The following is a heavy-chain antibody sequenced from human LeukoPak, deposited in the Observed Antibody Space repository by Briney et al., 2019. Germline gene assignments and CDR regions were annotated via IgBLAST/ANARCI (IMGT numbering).Heavy chain of an antibody. Sequence: SVKVSCKASGGTFSSYAISWVRQAPGQGLEWMGGIIPIFGTANYAQKFQGRVTITTDESTSTAYMELSSLRSEDTAVYYCASVGATYYYDSSGYYFDYWGQGTLVTVSS. J-gene: IGHJ4*02. CDR1: GGTFSSYA. V-gene: IGHV1-69*05. CDR3: ASVGATYYYDSSGYYFDY. D-gene: IGHD3-22*01. CDR2: IIPIFGTA.